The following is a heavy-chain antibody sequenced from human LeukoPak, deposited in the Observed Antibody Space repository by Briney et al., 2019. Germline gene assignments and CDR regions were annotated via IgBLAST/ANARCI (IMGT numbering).Heavy chain of an antibody. CDR3: ARGRIAVAGTGRYYYYGMDA. Sequence: ASVKVSCKASGYTFTGYYMHWVRQAPGQGLEWMGWINPNSGGTNYAQKFQGWVTMTRDTSISTAYMELSRLRSDDTAVYYCARGRIAVAGTGRYYYYGMDAWGKGTTVTVSS. J-gene: IGHJ6*04. CDR1: GYTFTGYY. D-gene: IGHD6-19*01. CDR2: INPNSGGT. V-gene: IGHV1-2*04.